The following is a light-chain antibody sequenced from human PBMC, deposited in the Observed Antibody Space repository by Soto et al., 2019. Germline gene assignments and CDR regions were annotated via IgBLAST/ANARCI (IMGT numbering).Light chain of an antibody. CDR2: QAS. Sequence: DIQMTQSPSTLSTSVGDRVTITCRASQSISSWLAWYQQKPGKAPKLLIYQASSLKGGVPSRFSGSVSGTEFTLTISSLQPDDFATYYCQQYYTNPWTFGQGTKVDIK. V-gene: IGKV1-5*03. CDR3: QQYYTNPWT. CDR1: QSISSW. J-gene: IGKJ1*01.